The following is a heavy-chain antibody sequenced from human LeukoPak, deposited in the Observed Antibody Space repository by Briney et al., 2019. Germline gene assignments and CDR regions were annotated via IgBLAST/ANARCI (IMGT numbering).Heavy chain of an antibody. CDR2: IYHSGST. J-gene: IGHJ4*02. D-gene: IGHD6-13*01. CDR3: ALSYSSPLDYFDY. V-gene: IGHV4-38-2*01. Sequence: KPSETLSLTRAVSGYSISSGYYWGWIRQPPRKGPEWIGRIYHSGSTYYNPSLKSRVTISVDTSKNQFSLKLSSVTAADTAVYYCALSYSSPLDYFDYWGQGTLVTVSS. CDR1: GYSISSGYY.